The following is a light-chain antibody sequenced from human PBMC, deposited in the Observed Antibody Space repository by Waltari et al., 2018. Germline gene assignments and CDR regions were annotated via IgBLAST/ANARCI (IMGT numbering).Light chain of an antibody. CDR2: EVI. V-gene: IGLV2-23*02. Sequence: QSALTQPASVSGSPGQSITISCTGTSSDVGFYHLVSWYQQPPDKAPKLLVYEVIERPSGVSNRFSGSKSGNTASLTISGLQAEDEADYYCCSYVGRNIWVFGGGTKVTVL. CDR3: CSYVGRNIWV. J-gene: IGLJ3*02. CDR1: SSDVGFYHL.